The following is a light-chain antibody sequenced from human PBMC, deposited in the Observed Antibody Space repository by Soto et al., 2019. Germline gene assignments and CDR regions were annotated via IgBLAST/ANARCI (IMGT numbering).Light chain of an antibody. CDR2: KAS. V-gene: IGKV1-5*03. Sequence: DIQMTQSPSTLSASVADRVTITCRTSQFIGNWLAWYQQKPGKAPKLLIYKASSLESGVPSRFSGTGSGTEVTLTISSLQPDDFGIYYCQQYNGTFGQGTKLEI. CDR1: QFIGNW. J-gene: IGKJ2*02. CDR3: QQYNGT.